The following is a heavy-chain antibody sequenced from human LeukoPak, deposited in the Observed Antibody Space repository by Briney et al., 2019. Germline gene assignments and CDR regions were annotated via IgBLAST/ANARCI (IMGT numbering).Heavy chain of an antibody. CDR1: GYTFTGYY. D-gene: IGHD3-3*01. V-gene: IGHV1-2*02. CDR3: ARAEGVYYDFWSGYQAPYYYYMDV. Sequence: ASVKVSCKASGYTFTGYYMHWVRQAPGQGLEWMGWINPNSGGTNYAQKFQGRVTMTRDTSISTAYMELSSLRSEDTAVYYCARAEGVYYDFWSGYQAPYYYYMDVWGKGITVTVSS. J-gene: IGHJ6*03. CDR2: INPNSGGT.